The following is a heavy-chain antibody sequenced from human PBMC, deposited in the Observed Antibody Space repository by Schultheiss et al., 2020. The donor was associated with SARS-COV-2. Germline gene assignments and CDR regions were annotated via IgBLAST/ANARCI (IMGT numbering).Heavy chain of an antibody. CDR3: ARDPDSSSWYYWYFDL. CDR2: INPSGGST. Sequence: GESLKISCKASGYTFTSYYMHWVRQAPGQGLEWMGIINPSGGSTSYAQKFQGRVTMTRDTSTSTVYMELSSLRSEDTAVYYCARDPDSSSWYYWYFDLWGRGTLVTVSS. CDR1: GYTFTSYY. V-gene: IGHV1-46*01. D-gene: IGHD6-13*01. J-gene: IGHJ2*01.